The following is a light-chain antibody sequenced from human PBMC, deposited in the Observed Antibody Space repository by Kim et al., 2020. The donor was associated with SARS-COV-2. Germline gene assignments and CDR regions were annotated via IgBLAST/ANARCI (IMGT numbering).Light chain of an antibody. J-gene: IGKJ1*01. CDR1: QDLKNY. Sequence: ATVGARVTITCPARQDLKNYLAWYQQKPGKVPKLLFYAASALRSGVPSRFSGSGSGTDFTLPITSLQPEDVAVYYCQQSKSPPWTFGHGTKVDIK. V-gene: IGKV1-27*01. CDR3: QQSKSPPWT. CDR2: AAS.